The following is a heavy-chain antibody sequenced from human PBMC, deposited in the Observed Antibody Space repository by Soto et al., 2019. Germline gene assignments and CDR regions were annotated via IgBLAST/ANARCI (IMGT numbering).Heavy chain of an antibody. CDR3: ARAGCGVTNCYRHFDY. V-gene: IGHV3-33*01. CDR1: GFTFNSYG. J-gene: IGHJ4*02. CDR2: IWFDGSKK. Sequence: QVRLVESGGGVVKPGRSLRLSCAASGFTFNSYGMHWVRQAPGRGLEWVAVIWFDGSKKYYADSVKGRFTVSRDNSQNTMYLQMNSLRAEETAVYYCARAGCGVTNCYRHFDYWGQGLLVSVSS. D-gene: IGHD2-2*02.